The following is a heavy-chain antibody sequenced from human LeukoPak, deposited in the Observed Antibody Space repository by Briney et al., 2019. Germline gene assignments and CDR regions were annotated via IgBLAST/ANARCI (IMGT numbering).Heavy chain of an antibody. J-gene: IGHJ3*02. V-gene: IGHV4-61*02. CDR3: AREAVAYDAFDI. CDR1: GGSISSGSYY. D-gene: IGHD5-12*01. CDR2: IYTSGST. Sequence: PSETLSLTCTVSGGSISSGSYYWSWIRQPAGKGLEWIGRIYTSGSTNYNPSLKSRVTISVDTSKDQFSLKLSSVTAADTAVYYCAREAVAYDAFDIWGQGTMVTVSS.